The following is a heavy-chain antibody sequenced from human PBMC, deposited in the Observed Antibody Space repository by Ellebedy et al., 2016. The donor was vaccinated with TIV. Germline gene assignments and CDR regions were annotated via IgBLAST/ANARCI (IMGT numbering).Heavy chain of an antibody. CDR1: GYTFTGYY. CDR3: ARAPRIVGATTGIDY. Sequence: ASVKVSXXASGYTFTGYYMHWVRQAPGQGLEWMGWINPNSGGTNYAQKFQGRVTMTRDTPISTAYMELSRLRSDDTAVYYCARAPRIVGATTGIDYWGQGTLVTVSS. CDR2: INPNSGGT. D-gene: IGHD1-26*01. V-gene: IGHV1-2*02. J-gene: IGHJ4*02.